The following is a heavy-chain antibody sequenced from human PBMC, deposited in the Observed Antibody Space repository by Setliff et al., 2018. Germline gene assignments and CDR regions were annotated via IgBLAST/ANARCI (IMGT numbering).Heavy chain of an antibody. Sequence: PSETLSLTCTVSGGSISDNSYYWGWIRQPPGKELEWIGGISHSANKYYNPSFRTGVTISVDMSKNQFFLNLDSVTAADTAVYYCARHRRDSSGNYFVGLYYFDYWGQGTPVTVSS. CDR1: GGSISDNSYY. V-gene: IGHV4-39*01. J-gene: IGHJ4*02. D-gene: IGHD3-22*01. CDR3: ARHRRDSSGNYFVGLYYFDY. CDR2: ISHSANK.